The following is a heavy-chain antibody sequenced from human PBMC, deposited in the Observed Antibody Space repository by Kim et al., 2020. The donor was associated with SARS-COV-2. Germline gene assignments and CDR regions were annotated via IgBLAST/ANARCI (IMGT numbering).Heavy chain of an antibody. Sequence: PSLKSRVTISVDTSKNQFSLKLSSVTAADTAVYYCAQYYYDSSGSYYFDYWGQGTLVTVSS. D-gene: IGHD3-22*01. CDR3: AQYYYDSSGSYYFDY. V-gene: IGHV4-59*01. J-gene: IGHJ4*02.